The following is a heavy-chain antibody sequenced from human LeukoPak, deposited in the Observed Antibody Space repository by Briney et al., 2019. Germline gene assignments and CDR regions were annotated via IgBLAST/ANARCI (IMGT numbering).Heavy chain of an antibody. CDR3: ARDPIDYGSLFDY. V-gene: IGHV3-48*04. CDR2: ISSSSSTI. J-gene: IGHJ4*02. D-gene: IGHD3-10*01. CDR1: GFTFSSYA. Sequence: PGGSLRLSCAASGFTFSSYAMSWVRQAPGKGLEWVSYISSSSSTIYYADSVKGRFTISRDNAKNSLYLQMNSLRAEDTAVYYCARDPIDYGSLFDYWGQGTLVTVSS.